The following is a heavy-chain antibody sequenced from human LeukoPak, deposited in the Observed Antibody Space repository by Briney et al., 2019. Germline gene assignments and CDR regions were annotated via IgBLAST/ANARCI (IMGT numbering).Heavy chain of an antibody. V-gene: IGHV3-66*01. D-gene: IGHD2-21*01. J-gene: IGHJ4*02. CDR1: EFSVGSNY. CDR2: IYSGGST. Sequence: PGGSLRLSCAASEFSVGSNYMTWVRQAPGKGLEWVSLIYSGGSTYYADSVKGRFTISRDNSKNTLYLQMNSLRAEDTAVYYCAKRSRDRVAHFDYWGQGTLVTVSS. CDR3: AKRSRDRVAHFDY.